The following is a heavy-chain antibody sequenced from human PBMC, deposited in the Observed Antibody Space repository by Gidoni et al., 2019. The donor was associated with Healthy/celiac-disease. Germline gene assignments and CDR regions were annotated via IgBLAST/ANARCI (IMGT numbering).Heavy chain of an antibody. V-gene: IGHV3-23*01. CDR2: ISGSGGST. Sequence: EVQLLESGGGLVPPGGSLRLSCAAFGLTFSSYAMSWVRQAPGKGLEWVSAISGSGGSTYYADSVKGRFTISGDNSKNTLYLQMNSLRAEDTAVYYCAKDGILLRYFDWLLPHFDYWGQGTLVTVSS. D-gene: IGHD3-9*01. CDR3: AKDGILLRYFDWLLPHFDY. J-gene: IGHJ4*02. CDR1: GLTFSSYA.